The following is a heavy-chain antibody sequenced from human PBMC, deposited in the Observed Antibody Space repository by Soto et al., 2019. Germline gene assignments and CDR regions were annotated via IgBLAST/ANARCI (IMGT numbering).Heavy chain of an antibody. CDR3: AREDRDRATGLVPAAIDGMDV. V-gene: IGHV1-69*08. D-gene: IGHD2-2*01. CDR1: GGTFSRYS. Sequence: QVQLVQSGAEVKKPGSSVKVSCKASGGTFSRYSITWVRQAPGHGLEWIGRIIPIFGITTYAQKFQGRVTVTADESTSTAYMELSSLRSDDTAVYYCAREDRDRATGLVPAAIDGMDVWGQGTTVTVSS. CDR2: IIPIFGIT. J-gene: IGHJ6*02.